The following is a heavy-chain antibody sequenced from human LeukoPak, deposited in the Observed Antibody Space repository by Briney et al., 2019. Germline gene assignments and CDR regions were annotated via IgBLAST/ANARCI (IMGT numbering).Heavy chain of an antibody. CDR3: ARDLGRLDY. CDR1: GFTVSSNY. D-gene: IGHD7-27*01. CDR2: IKQDGSEK. V-gene: IGHV3-7*01. J-gene: IGHJ4*02. Sequence: PGGSLRFSCAASGFTVSSNYMSWVRQAPGKGLEWVANIKQDGSEKYYVDSVKGRFTISRDNAKNSLYLQMNSLRAEDTAVYYCARDLGRLDYWGQGTLVTVSS.